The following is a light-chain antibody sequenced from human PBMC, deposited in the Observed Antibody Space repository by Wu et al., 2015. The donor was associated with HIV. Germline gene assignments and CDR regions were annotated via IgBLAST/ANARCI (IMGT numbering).Light chain of an antibody. V-gene: IGKV3-11*01. Sequence: EIVLTQSPATLSLSPGERATLSCRASQIVDGYVAWYQQIPGQPPRLLIYDASKRASGIPARFSGSGFGTDFTLTIATLEPGDFAVYYCHQRTTWPRTFGQGTEGGSQT. CDR2: DAS. CDR1: QIVDGY. CDR3: HQRTTWPRT. J-gene: IGKJ1*01.